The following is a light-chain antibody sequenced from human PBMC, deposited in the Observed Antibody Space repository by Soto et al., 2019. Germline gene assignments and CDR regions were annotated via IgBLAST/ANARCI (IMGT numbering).Light chain of an antibody. J-gene: IGLJ1*01. CDR1: SSDVCAYYF. CDR3: SSYTNTDPYV. V-gene: IGLV2-14*01. Sequence: QSALTQPASVSGSPGQSITISCTGTSSDVCAYYFVSWYQQHPGKAPKYLIYEFSNRPSGVSDRFSGSKSGTKASLTISGRQAEDEADYYCSSYTNTDPYVFGTGTKLTVL. CDR2: EFS.